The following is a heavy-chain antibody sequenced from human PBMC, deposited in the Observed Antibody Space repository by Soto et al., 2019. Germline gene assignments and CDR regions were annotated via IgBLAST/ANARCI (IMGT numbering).Heavy chain of an antibody. CDR2: IIPIFGTA. Sequence: GASVKVSCKASGGTFSSYAISWVRQAPGQGLEWMGGIIPIFGTANYAQKFQGRVTITADESTSTAYMELSSLRSEDTAVYYCAGVAATVIYYYYGMDVWGQGTTVTVS. CDR3: AGVAATVIYYYYGMDV. D-gene: IGHD2-15*01. CDR1: GGTFSSYA. J-gene: IGHJ6*02. V-gene: IGHV1-69*13.